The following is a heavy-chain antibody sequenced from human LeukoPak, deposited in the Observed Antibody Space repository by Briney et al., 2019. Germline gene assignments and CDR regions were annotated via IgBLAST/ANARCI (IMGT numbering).Heavy chain of an antibody. Sequence: SETLSLTCTVSGGSISSYYWSWIRQPPGKGLEWIGYTYYSGSTNYNPSLKSRVTISVDTSKNQFSLKLSSVTAADTAVYYCARGLYYYDSSGYLFDPWGQGTLVTVSS. J-gene: IGHJ5*02. CDR2: TYYSGST. V-gene: IGHV4-59*01. CDR1: GGSISSYY. CDR3: ARGLYYYDSSGYLFDP. D-gene: IGHD3-22*01.